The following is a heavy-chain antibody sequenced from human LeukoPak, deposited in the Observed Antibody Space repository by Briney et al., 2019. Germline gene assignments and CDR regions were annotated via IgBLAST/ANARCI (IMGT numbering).Heavy chain of an antibody. Sequence: GRSLRLSCAASGFTFSSYWMHWVCQAPGKGLVWVSRINSDGSITSYADSVKGRVTTSRDNAKNTLYLQMNSLRAEDTAVYYCAGNFDWLAYWGQGTLVTVSS. J-gene: IGHJ4*02. CDR2: INSDGSIT. CDR3: AGNFDWLAY. D-gene: IGHD3-9*01. V-gene: IGHV3-74*01. CDR1: GFTFSSYW.